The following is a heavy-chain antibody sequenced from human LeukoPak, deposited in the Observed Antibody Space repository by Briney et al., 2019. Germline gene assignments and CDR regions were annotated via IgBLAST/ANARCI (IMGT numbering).Heavy chain of an antibody. D-gene: IGHD2-2*02. V-gene: IGHV1-24*01. CDR2: FHPEDGET. CDR1: GYTLTELS. J-gene: IGHJ5*02. CDR3: GTFCSTSCYTGNWFDP. Sequence: GASVTVSCKVSGYTLTELSMHWVRQAPGKGLEWMGGFHPEDGETIYAQKFQGRVTTTEDPSTDTAYMEVSSLRSDVTAVYYCGTFCSTSCYTGNWFDPWGEGTRVTVSS.